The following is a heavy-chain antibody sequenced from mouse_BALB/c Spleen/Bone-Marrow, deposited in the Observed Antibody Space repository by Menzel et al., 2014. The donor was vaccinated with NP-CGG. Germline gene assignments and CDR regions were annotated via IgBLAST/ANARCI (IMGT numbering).Heavy chain of an antibody. J-gene: IGHJ3*01. Sequence: VQLQQPGPELVKPGASVKISCKASGYSFXGYFMNWVKQSHGKSLEWIGRINPYNGDTFYNQKFKGKATLTVDKSSSTAHMELLSLTSEDSAVYYCGSYRFAYWGQGTLVTVSA. D-gene: IGHD5-5*01. CDR3: GSYRFAY. CDR2: INPYNGDT. V-gene: IGHV1-37*01. CDR1: GYSFXGYF.